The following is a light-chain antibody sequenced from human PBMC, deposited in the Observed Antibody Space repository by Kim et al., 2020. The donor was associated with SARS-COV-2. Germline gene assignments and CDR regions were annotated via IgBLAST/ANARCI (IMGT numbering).Light chain of an antibody. CDR2: GAS. J-gene: IGKJ2*03. Sequence: SPGERAPLSCRASQSVSSSYLAWYQQNPGQAPRPLIYGASSRATGIPDRFSGSGSGTDFTLTISRLEPEDFAVYYCQQYGSSPPYSFGQGTKLEI. CDR3: QQYGSSPPYS. CDR1: QSVSSSY. V-gene: IGKV3-20*01.